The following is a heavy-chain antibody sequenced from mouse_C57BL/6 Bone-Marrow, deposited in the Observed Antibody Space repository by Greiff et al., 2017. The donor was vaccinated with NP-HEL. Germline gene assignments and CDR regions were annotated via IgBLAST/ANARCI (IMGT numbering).Heavy chain of an antibody. D-gene: IGHD2-1*01. Sequence: VQLQQPGAELVKPGASVKMSCKASGYTFTSYWITWVKQRPGQGLEWIGDIYPGSGSTNYNEKFKSKATLTVDTSSSTAYMQLSSLTSEDSAVYYWGGGNYEGDYFDYWGQGTTLTVSS. CDR2: IYPGSGST. J-gene: IGHJ2*01. CDR1: GYTFTSYW. V-gene: IGHV1-55*01. CDR3: GGGNYEGDYFDY.